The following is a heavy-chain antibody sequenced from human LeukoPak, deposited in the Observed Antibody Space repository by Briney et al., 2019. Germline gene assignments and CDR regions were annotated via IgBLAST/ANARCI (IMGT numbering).Heavy chain of an antibody. CDR3: AKRSGNYYAFDI. CDR1: GFTFSSYP. J-gene: IGHJ3*02. Sequence: GGSLRLSCAASGFTFSSYPMSWVRQAPGQGLEWVSGISGSVATTYYADSVRGRFTISRDSSRNMLYLQINSLRAEDTAIYYCAKRSGNYYAFDIWGQGTMVTVSS. D-gene: IGHD1-26*01. CDR2: ISGSVATT. V-gene: IGHV3-23*01.